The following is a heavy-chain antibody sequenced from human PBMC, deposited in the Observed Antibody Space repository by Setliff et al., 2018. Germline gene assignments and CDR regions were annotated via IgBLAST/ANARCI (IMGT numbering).Heavy chain of an antibody. CDR3: ARGSRGFDY. V-gene: IGHV1-46*01. CDR1: GYTLTNYY. Sequence: ASVKVSCKASGYTLTNYYMHWVRQAPGQGLEWMGIINPSGGLTRYAQNFQDRVAITRDTSASTAYMELSSLTSEDTAVYFCARGSRGFDYWGQGALVTVSS. J-gene: IGHJ4*02. CDR2: INPSGGLT.